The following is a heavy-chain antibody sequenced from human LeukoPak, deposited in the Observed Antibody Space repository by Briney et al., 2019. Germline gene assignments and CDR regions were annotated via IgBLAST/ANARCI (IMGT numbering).Heavy chain of an antibody. CDR2: ISGSGAGA. CDR3: AREIYYDSSGYHNWFDP. CDR1: GFTFSSYG. Sequence: PGGSLRLSCAASGFTFSSYGMSWVRQAPGKGLEWVSAISGSGAGAYYADSVKGRFTISRDNSKNTLYLQMNSLRAEDTAVYYCAREIYYDSSGYHNWFDPWGQGTLVTVSS. D-gene: IGHD3-22*01. J-gene: IGHJ5*02. V-gene: IGHV3-23*01.